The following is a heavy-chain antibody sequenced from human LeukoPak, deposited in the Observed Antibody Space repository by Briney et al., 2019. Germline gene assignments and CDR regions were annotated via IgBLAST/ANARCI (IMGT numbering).Heavy chain of an antibody. CDR3: ARGGRRGFDY. V-gene: IGHV3-64*01. J-gene: IGHJ4*02. CDR1: GFTFSSYA. CDR2: ISSNGGST. Sequence: GGSLRLSCAASGFTFSSYAMHWVRQAPGKGLEYVSAISSNGGSTYYANSVKGRFTISRDNSKNTLYLQMGSLRAEDMAVYYCARGGRRGFDYWGQGTLVTVSS. D-gene: IGHD3-10*01.